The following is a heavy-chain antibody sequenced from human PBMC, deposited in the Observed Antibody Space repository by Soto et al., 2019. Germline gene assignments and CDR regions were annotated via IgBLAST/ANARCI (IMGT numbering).Heavy chain of an antibody. V-gene: IGHV3-23*01. J-gene: IGHJ4*02. Sequence: ESGGGVVQPGRSLRLSCVASGFTFSYYGMHWVRQAPGKGLEWVSAISGSGGSTYYADSVKGRFTISRDNSKNTLYLQMNSLRAEDTAVYYCAKDRRDSSSPIDYWGQGTLVTVSS. CDR3: AKDRRDSSSPIDY. CDR1: GFTFSYYG. CDR2: ISGSGGST. D-gene: IGHD6-6*01.